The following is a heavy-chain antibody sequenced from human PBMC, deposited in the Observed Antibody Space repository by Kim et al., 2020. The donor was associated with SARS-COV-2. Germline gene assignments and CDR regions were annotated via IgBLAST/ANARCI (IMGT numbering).Heavy chain of an antibody. V-gene: IGHV3-13*05. CDR1: GFTFSSYD. CDR2: IGTAGDP. CDR3: ARGGTSIAAAGDAFDI. D-gene: IGHD6-13*01. Sequence: GGSLRLSCAASGFTFSSYDMHWVRQATGKGLEWVSAIGTAGDPYYPGSVKGRFTISRENAKNSLYIQMNSLRAGDTAVYYCARGGTSIAAAGDAFDIWGQGTMVTVSS. J-gene: IGHJ3*02.